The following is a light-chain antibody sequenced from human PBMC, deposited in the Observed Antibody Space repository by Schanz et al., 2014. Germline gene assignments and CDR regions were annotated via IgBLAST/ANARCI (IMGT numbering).Light chain of an antibody. CDR1: SSDVGSYNL. CDR2: EGT. Sequence: QSALTQPASVSGSPGQSITISCTGTSSDVGSYNLVSWYQQHPGKAPKLMIYEGTKRPSGVYTRFSGSKSGNTASLTVSGLQAEDEADFYCCSYAGSSNGVFGGGTKLTVL. J-gene: IGLJ3*02. CDR3: CSYAGSSNGV. V-gene: IGLV2-23*01.